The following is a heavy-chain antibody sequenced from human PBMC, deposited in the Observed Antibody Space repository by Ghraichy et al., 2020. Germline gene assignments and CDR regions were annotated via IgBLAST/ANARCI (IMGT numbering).Heavy chain of an antibody. CDR2: ISSSSSYI. CDR1: GFTFSSYS. V-gene: IGHV3-21*01. Sequence: GGSLRLSCAASGFTFSSYSMNWVRQAPGKGLEWVSSISSSSSYIYYADSVKGRFTISRDNAKNSLYLQMNSLRAEDTAVYYCARALDTAMVDSGYWGQGTLVTVSS. CDR3: ARALDTAMVDSGY. D-gene: IGHD5-18*01. J-gene: IGHJ4*02.